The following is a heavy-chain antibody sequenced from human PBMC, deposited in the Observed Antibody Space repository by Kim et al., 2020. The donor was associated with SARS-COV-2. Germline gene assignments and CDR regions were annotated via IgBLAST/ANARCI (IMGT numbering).Heavy chain of an antibody. Sequence: ASVKVSCKVSAGYTLTELSMHWVRQAPGKGLEWMGGFDPEDGETIYPQKFQGRVTLTEDTSTDTAYMDLSSLRSEDTAVYYCATETGDSSNDAFHIWGQG. CDR1: AGYTLTELS. CDR2: FDPEDGET. CDR3: ATETGDSSNDAFHI. J-gene: IGHJ3*02. V-gene: IGHV1-24*01. D-gene: IGHD5-18*01.